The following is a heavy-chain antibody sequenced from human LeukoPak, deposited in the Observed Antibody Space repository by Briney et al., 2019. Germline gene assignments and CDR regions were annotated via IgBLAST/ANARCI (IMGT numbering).Heavy chain of an antibody. D-gene: IGHD2-15*01. J-gene: IGHJ6*03. CDR1: GFTFGDYA. Sequence: GGSLRLSCAGSGFTFGDYAIHWVRQAPGKGLEWVANIKQDGSEKYYVDSVKGRFTISRDNAKNSLYLQMNSLRAEDTAVYYCARVQRGDIVVGRVYYYYYMDVWGKGTTVTVSS. V-gene: IGHV3-7*01. CDR3: ARVQRGDIVVGRVYYYYYMDV. CDR2: IKQDGSEK.